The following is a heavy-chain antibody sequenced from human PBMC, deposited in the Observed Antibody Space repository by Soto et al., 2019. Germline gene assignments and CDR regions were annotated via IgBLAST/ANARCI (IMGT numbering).Heavy chain of an antibody. Sequence: QVQLVESGGGVVQPGRSLRLSCAASGFTFSSYAMRWVRQAPGKGLEWVAVISYDGSNKYYADSVKGRFTISRDNSKNTLYLQMNSLRAEDTAVYYCARAEGCSGGSCYHDYWGQGTLVTVSS. CDR2: ISYDGSNK. D-gene: IGHD2-15*01. CDR3: ARAEGCSGGSCYHDY. J-gene: IGHJ4*02. V-gene: IGHV3-30-3*01. CDR1: GFTFSSYA.